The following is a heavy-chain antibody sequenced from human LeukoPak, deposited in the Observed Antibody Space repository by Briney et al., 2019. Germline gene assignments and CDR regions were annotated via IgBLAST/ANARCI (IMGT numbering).Heavy chain of an antibody. V-gene: IGHV4-39*06. D-gene: IGHD3-22*01. CDR2: IYYSGST. CDR3: ARFNFYDSSGYSPPFDY. J-gene: IGHJ4*02. Sequence: SETLSLTCTVSGGSISSSSYYWGWIRQPPGKGLEWIGSIYYSGSTYYNPSLKSRVTISVDTSKNQFPLKLSSVSAADTAVYYCARFNFYDSSGYSPPFDYWGQGTLVTVSS. CDR1: GGSISSSSYY.